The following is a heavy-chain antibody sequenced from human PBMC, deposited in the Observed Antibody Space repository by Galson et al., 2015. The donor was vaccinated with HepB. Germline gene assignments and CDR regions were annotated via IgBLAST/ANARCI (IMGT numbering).Heavy chain of an antibody. CDR3: AKWGNSLDH. Sequence: SLRLSCAASGFTFSSYGMHWVRQAPGKGLEWVAVISYDGSNKYYADSVKGRFTISRDNSKNTLYLQMNSLRAEDTAVYYCAKWGNSLDHWGQGTLVTVSS. D-gene: IGHD4-23*01. J-gene: IGHJ4*02. CDR1: GFTFSSYG. V-gene: IGHV3-30*18. CDR2: ISYDGSNK.